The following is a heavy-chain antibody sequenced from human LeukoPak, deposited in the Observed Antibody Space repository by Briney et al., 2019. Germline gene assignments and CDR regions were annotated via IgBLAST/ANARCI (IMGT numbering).Heavy chain of an antibody. J-gene: IGHJ4*02. Sequence: GASVKVSCKASGYTFSSFDINWVRQAPGQRLEWMGWINAGNGNTKYSQKFQGRVTITRDTSASTVYMELSSLRSEDTAVYYCAIHDYGSGSYYSTDYWGQGTLVTVSS. D-gene: IGHD3-10*01. CDR3: AIHDYGSGSYYSTDY. CDR1: GYTFSSFD. CDR2: INAGNGNT. V-gene: IGHV1-3*01.